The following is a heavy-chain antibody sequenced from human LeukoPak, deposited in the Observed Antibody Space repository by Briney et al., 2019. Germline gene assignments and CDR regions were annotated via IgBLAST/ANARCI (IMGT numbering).Heavy chain of an antibody. J-gene: IGHJ4*02. D-gene: IGHD3-16*02. CDR3: ARTYDYVWGSYRYPFDY. Sequence: SETLSLTCTVSGGSINSTTYYWGWIRQPPGKGLEWIGSIHYSGSAYNNPSLKSRVAISVDTSKNRFSLNLSSVTAADTAVYYCARTYDYVWGSYRYPFDYWGQGTLVTVSS. CDR2: IHYSGSA. V-gene: IGHV4-39*01. CDR1: GGSINSTTYY.